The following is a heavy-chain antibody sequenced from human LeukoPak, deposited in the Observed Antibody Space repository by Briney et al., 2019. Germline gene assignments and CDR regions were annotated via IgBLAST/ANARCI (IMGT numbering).Heavy chain of an antibody. Sequence: GGSRRLSCAASGFTFSSYWMSWVGQAPGKGLEWVANIMQDGSEKYYVDSVKGRFTISRDNAKNSLYLQMNSLRAEDTAVYYCARDDCSSISCYHNWFDPWGQGTLVTVSS. D-gene: IGHD2-2*01. J-gene: IGHJ5*02. CDR3: ARDDCSSISCYHNWFDP. CDR2: IMQDGSEK. CDR1: GFTFSSYW. V-gene: IGHV3-7*01.